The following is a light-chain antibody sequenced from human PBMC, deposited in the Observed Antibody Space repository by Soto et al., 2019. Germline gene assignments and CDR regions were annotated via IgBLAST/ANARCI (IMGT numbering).Light chain of an antibody. J-gene: IGLJ1*01. CDR3: SAHGGTNPYV. Sequence: QSVLTQPPSASGSPGQSVAISCTGTASDIGGYTFVSWYQQHPGKAPKLLIYDVNKRPSGVPDRFSGSKSGNTASLTVSALQAEEEADHYCSAHGGTNPYVFGTGTKLTVL. CDR2: DVN. CDR1: ASDIGGYTF. V-gene: IGLV2-8*01.